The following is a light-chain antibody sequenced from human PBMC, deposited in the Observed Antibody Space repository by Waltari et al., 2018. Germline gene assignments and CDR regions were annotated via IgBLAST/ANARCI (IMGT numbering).Light chain of an antibody. CDR3: CSYAGSYTWV. V-gene: IGLV2-11*01. CDR1: FSDFTASDH. Sequence: QSALTQPRSLSGSPGQSVTISCTGTFSDFTASDHVSWYQQHPGKAPKLITYGVTARPAGVPPRFSGSKSGDTASLTISGRQADDEADYYCCSYAGSYTWVFGGGTKLTVL. J-gene: IGLJ3*02. CDR2: GVT.